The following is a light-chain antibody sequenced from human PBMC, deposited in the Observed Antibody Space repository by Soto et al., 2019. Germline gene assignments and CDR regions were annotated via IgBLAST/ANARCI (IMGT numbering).Light chain of an antibody. J-gene: IGLJ1*01. Sequence: QSLLTEPRSVSGSDGQTVTISCTGTSSDVGTYDFVSWYQQHPGKAPRLMIFDVSERPSGVPDRCSGSKSGNTASLTISGLQAEDEAGYYCCLYAVTVYGFGTGTKVTVL. CDR3: CLYAVTVYG. V-gene: IGLV2-11*01. CDR1: SSDVGTYDF. CDR2: DVS.